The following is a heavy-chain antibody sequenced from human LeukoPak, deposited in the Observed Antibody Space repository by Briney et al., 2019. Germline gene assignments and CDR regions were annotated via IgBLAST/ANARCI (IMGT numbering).Heavy chain of an antibody. CDR1: GGSISSYY. CDR3: ARDNGETLGLRYYYYGMDV. Sequence: PSETLSLTCTVSGGSISSYYWSWIRQPPGKGLEWIGHIYYSGSTNYNPSLKSRVTISVDTSKNQFSLKLSSVTAADTAVYYCARDNGETLGLRYYYYGMDVWGQGTTVTVSS. V-gene: IGHV4-59*01. D-gene: IGHD5-12*01. CDR2: IYYSGST. J-gene: IGHJ6*02.